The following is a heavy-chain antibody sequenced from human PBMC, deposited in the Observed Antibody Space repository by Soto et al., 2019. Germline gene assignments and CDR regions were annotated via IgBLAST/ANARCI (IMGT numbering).Heavy chain of an antibody. V-gene: IGHV4-4*02. CDR2: IYHSGST. CDR3: AREDCSSNSCYGGNWFDP. J-gene: IGHJ5*02. Sequence: SETLSLTCAVSGGSISSSNWWSWVRQPPGKGLEWIGEIYHSGSTNYNPSLKSRVTISVDKSKNQFSLKLSSVTAADTAVYYCAREDCSSNSCYGGNWFDPWGQGTLVTVSS. CDR1: GGSISSSNW. D-gene: IGHD2-2*01.